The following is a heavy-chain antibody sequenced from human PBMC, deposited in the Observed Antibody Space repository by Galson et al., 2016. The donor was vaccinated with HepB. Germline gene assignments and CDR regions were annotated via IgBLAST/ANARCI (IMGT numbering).Heavy chain of an antibody. J-gene: IGHJ5*02. CDR3: ARVRCSTFRCQNWFDP. V-gene: IGHV6-1*01. CDR2: TYYRSKWYN. Sequence: CAISGDSVSSICAAWTWIRQSPLRGLEWLGRTYYRSKWYNDYAMSVKSRISIHPDTSKNQFSLQLNSVTPEDTAVYYCARVRCSTFRCQNWFDPWGQGTLVTVSS. CDR1: GDSVSSICAA. D-gene: IGHD2/OR15-2a*01.